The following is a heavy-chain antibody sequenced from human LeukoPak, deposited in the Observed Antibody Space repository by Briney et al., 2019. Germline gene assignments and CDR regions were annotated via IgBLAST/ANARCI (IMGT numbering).Heavy chain of an antibody. CDR3: ASKYSSSWYDDYYYYYMDV. V-gene: IGHV1-69*05. Sequence: SVKVSCKASGGTFSSYAISWVRPAPGQGLEWMGGIIPIFGTANYAQKFQGRVTITTDESTSTAYMELSSLRSEDTAVYYCASKYSSSWYDDYYYYYMDVWGEGTTVTVSS. CDR2: IIPIFGTA. J-gene: IGHJ6*03. CDR1: GGTFSSYA. D-gene: IGHD6-13*01.